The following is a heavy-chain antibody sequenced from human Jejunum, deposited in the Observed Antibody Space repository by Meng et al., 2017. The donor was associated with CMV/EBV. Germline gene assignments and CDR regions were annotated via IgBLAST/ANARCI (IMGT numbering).Heavy chain of an antibody. D-gene: IGHD2-8*01. Sequence: CKACGNSFSVYDINWARQATGRGLEWMGWMYIHTDSRSYAQKFQDRVTMTRDTSTSTAFMELISLTSDDTDIYYCASYSQGRGFVQWGQGTLVTVSS. CDR3: ASYSQGRGFVQ. CDR1: GNSFSVYD. CDR2: MYIHTDSR. V-gene: IGHV1-8*01. J-gene: IGHJ4*02.